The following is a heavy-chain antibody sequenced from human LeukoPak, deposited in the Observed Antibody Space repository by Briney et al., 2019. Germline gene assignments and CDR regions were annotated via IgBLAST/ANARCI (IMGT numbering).Heavy chain of an antibody. J-gene: IGHJ4*02. Sequence: SETLSLTCTVSGLSISSFYWRCIRQPPGKGLEWIGYMYYTGSTNYNPSLKSRVTISVDTSKNQFSLKLSSVTAADTAVYYCARGPHLDYWGQGTLVTVSS. CDR1: GLSISSFY. CDR3: ARGPHLDY. V-gene: IGHV4-59*01. CDR2: MYYTGST.